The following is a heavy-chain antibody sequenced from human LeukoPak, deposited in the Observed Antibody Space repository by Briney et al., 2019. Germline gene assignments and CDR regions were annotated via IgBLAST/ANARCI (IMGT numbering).Heavy chain of an antibody. V-gene: IGHV3-74*01. Sequence: GGSLRLSCAASGFSFNGYWMHWVRLVPGKGPIWVSCINVDGSVTRYVDSVKGRFTISRDNARNTLYLQMNSLGVEDTAVYYCTRDYNHGMDVWGQGTTVTVSS. J-gene: IGHJ6*02. CDR3: TRDYNHGMDV. CDR2: INVDGSVT. CDR1: GFSFNGYW.